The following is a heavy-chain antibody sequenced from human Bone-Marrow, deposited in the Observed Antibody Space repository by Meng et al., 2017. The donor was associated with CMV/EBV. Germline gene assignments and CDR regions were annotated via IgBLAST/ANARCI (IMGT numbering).Heavy chain of an antibody. V-gene: IGHV4-59*01. CDR1: GGSISNYY. CDR3: ARVPIVVVPAAQSRNYYYYYGMDV. J-gene: IGHJ6*02. Sequence: SETLSLTCTVSGGSISNYYWSWIRQPPGKGLEWIGYIYYSGSTNYNPSLKSRVTISVDTSKNQFSLKLSSVTAADTAVYYCARVPIVVVPAAQSRNYYYYYGMDVWGQGATVTVSS. D-gene: IGHD2-2*01. CDR2: IYYSGST.